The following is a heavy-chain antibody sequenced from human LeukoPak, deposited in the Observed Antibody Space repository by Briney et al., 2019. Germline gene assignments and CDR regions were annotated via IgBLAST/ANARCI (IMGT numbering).Heavy chain of an antibody. Sequence: GGSLRLSCAASGFTFSSYAMHWVRQAPGKGLEWVSYISSSGSTIYYADSVKGRFTISRDNAKNSLYLQMNSLRAEDTAVYYCARAIVGATQGNWFDPWGQETLVTVSS. CDR3: ARAIVGATQGNWFDP. CDR1: GFTFSSYA. D-gene: IGHD1-26*01. J-gene: IGHJ5*02. CDR2: ISSSGSTI. V-gene: IGHV3-48*04.